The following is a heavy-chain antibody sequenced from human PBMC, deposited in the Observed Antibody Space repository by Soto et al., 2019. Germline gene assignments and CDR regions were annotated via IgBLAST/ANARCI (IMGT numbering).Heavy chain of an antibody. CDR3: ARSGDTAMVISYFDY. CDR2: IWYDGSNK. CDR1: GFTFSSYG. V-gene: IGHV3-33*01. J-gene: IGHJ4*02. Sequence: GGSLRLSCAASGFTFSSYGMHWVRQAPGKGLEWVAVIWYDGSNKYYADSVKGRFTISRDNSKNTLYLQMNSLRAEDTAVYYCARSGDTAMVISYFDYWGQGTLVTVSS. D-gene: IGHD5-18*01.